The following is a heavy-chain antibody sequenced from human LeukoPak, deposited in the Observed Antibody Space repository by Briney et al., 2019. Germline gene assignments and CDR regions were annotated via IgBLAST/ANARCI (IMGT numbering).Heavy chain of an antibody. CDR2: IIPIFGTA. D-gene: IGHD3-22*01. J-gene: IGHJ6*03. Sequence: SVKVSCKASGGTFSSYAISWVRQAPGQGLEWMGRIIPIFGTANYAQKFQGRVTITTDESMSTAYMELSSLRSEDTAVYYCARDRSYYDSSGYKHYGPYYYYMDVWGKGTTVTVSS. CDR3: ARDRSYYDSSGYKHYGPYYYYMDV. V-gene: IGHV1-69*05. CDR1: GGTFSSYA.